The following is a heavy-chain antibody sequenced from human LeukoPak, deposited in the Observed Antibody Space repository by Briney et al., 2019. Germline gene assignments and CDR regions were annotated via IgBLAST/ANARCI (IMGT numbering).Heavy chain of an antibody. CDR3: ARFYANEWELPH. D-gene: IGHD1-26*01. CDR2: ISYDGSNK. CDR1: GFTFINYA. J-gene: IGHJ4*02. Sequence: GGSLLLSCEAAGFTFINYAMHWVRQAPGKGLEWVALISYDGSNKYYADSVKGRFTISRDNSKNTLYLQMNSLRAEDTAVYYCARFYANEWELPHWGQGTLVTVSS. V-gene: IGHV3-30*04.